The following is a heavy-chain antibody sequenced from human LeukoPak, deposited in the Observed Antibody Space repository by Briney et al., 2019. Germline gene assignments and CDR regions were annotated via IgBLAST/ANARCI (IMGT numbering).Heavy chain of an antibody. J-gene: IGHJ4*02. Sequence: GGSLRLSCAASGFTFTSYAMTWVRQAPGKGPEWVSAISGSGGSTYYPDSVKGRFSISRDNSKNTLFLQISSLRAEDTAVYYCAKTLVGATSGPDYYFVSWGQGTLVTVSS. CDR1: GFTFTSYA. CDR3: AKTLVGATSGPDYYFVS. V-gene: IGHV3-23*01. CDR2: ISGSGGST. D-gene: IGHD1-26*01.